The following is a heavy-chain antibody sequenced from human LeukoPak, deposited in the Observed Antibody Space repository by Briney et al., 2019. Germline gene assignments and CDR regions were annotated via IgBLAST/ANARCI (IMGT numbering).Heavy chain of an antibody. CDR3: AKGSSWFDY. CDR1: GFTFSSYG. D-gene: IGHD6-13*01. CDR2: ISYDGSNK. J-gene: IGHJ4*02. Sequence: PGRSLRLSCAASGFTFSSYGMHWVRQAPGKGLEWVAVISYDGSNKYYADSVKGRFTISRDNSKNTLYLQMNSLRAEDTAVYYCAKGSSWFDYWGQGTLVTVSS. V-gene: IGHV3-30*18.